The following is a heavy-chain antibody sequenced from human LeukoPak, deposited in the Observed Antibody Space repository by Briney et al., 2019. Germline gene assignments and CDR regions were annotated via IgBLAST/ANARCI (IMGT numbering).Heavy chain of an antibody. CDR3: ASKDTSGWYEEA. Sequence: ASVKVSCKASGYTFTTYYMHWVRQAPGQGLEWMGVINPSGGRTSYAQKFQGRVTMTRDTSTSTVYMELSSLRSEDTAMYYCASKDTSGWYEEAWGQGTLVTVSS. V-gene: IGHV1-46*01. J-gene: IGHJ5*02. CDR1: GYTFTTYY. D-gene: IGHD6-19*01. CDR2: INPSGGRT.